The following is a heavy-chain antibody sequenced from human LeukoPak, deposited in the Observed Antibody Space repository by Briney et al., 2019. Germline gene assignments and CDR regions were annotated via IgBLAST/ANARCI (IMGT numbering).Heavy chain of an antibody. CDR2: INAGNGNT. D-gene: IGHD3-3*02. V-gene: IGHV1-3*03. Sequence: ASVKVSCKASGYTFTSYAMHWVRQAPGQRLEWMGWINAGNGNTKYSQEFQGRVTITRDTSASTAYMELSSLRVEDTAIYYCAKDIRLYISTFYGAFDIWGQGTMVTVSS. CDR3: AKDIRLYISTFYGAFDI. J-gene: IGHJ3*02. CDR1: GYTFTSYA.